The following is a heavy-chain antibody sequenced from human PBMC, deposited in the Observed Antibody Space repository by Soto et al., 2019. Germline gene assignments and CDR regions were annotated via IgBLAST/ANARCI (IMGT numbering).Heavy chain of an antibody. CDR3: AREDALYYDILTGYSRSYYYGMDV. CDR1: GDSVSSNSAA. CDR2: TYYRSKWYN. V-gene: IGHV6-1*01. D-gene: IGHD3-9*01. Sequence: SQTLSLTCAISGDSVSSNSAAWNWIRQSPSRGLEWLGRTYYRSKWYNDYAVSVKSRITINPDTSKNQFSLQLNSVTPEDTAVYYCAREDALYYDILTGYSRSYYYGMDVWGQGTTVTVSS. J-gene: IGHJ6*02.